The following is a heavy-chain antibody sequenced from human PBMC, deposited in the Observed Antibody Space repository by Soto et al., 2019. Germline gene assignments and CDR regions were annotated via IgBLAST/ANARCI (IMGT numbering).Heavy chain of an antibody. CDR1: GFTLSRHT. D-gene: IGHD3-22*01. Sequence: GGSLRLSCAASGFTLSRHTINWVRQAPGKGLEWVSFIGSRTSDIYYADSVKGRFTISRDNAKNSLYLDLTRLRAEDTAVYFCVRDYYDTSGYPNTFDMWGQGTMVTVPS. CDR3: VRDYYDTSGYPNTFDM. V-gene: IGHV3-21*01. CDR2: IGSRTSDI. J-gene: IGHJ3*02.